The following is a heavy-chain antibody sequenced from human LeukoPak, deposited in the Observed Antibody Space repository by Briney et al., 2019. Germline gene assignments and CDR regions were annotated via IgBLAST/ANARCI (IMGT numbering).Heavy chain of an antibody. D-gene: IGHD1-26*01. J-gene: IGHJ2*01. CDR2: IYPSGST. CDR3: AKTSFGSGSFWFFDL. Sequence: SETLSLTCTISGGSINSCYWSWIRQPAGKGLEWIGRIYPSGSTNYNPSLKSRVTMSVDTSKNHFSLHLSSVTAADTAVYYCAKTSFGSGSFWFFDLWGRGAQVTVSS. CDR1: GGSINSCY. V-gene: IGHV4-4*07.